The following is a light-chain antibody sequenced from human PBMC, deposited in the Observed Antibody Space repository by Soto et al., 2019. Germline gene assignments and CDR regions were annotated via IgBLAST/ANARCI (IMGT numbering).Light chain of an antibody. CDR1: QSVSSAH. J-gene: IGKJ1*01. Sequence: EIVLTQSPGTLSLSPGERATLSCRASQSVSSAHLAWYQQKPGQAPRLLIYGASSRATGIPDRFSGSGSGTDFTLTISRLEPEDFAVYYCQQYGSSRTFGKGTKVEIK. CDR2: GAS. V-gene: IGKV3-20*01. CDR3: QQYGSSRT.